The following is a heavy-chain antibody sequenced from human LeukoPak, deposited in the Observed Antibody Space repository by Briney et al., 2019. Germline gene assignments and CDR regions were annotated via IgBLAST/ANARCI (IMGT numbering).Heavy chain of an antibody. V-gene: IGHV4-34*01. J-gene: IGHJ4*02. CDR2: IYYSGST. D-gene: IGHD3-10*01. Sequence: SETLSLTCAVYGGSFSGYYWSWIRQPPGKGLEWIGSIYYSGSTYYNPSLKSRVTISVDTSKNQFSLKLSSVTAADTAVYYCARGLYGSGSYSMYYFDYWGQGTLVTVSS. CDR1: GGSFSGYY. CDR3: ARGLYGSGSYSMYYFDY.